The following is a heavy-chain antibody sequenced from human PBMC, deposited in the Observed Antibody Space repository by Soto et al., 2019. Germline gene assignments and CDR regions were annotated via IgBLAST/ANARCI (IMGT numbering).Heavy chain of an antibody. D-gene: IGHD3-3*01. Sequence: PVGSLRLSCAASGFTFSSYAMSWVRQAPGKGLEWVSAISGSGGSTYYADSVKGRSTIPRDNSKNTLYLQMNSLRAEDTAVYYCAKEERFLEWLLDGDYYYGIDVWGQGLKVTVSS. CDR2: ISGSGGST. J-gene: IGHJ6*02. CDR3: AKEERFLEWLLDGDYYYGIDV. V-gene: IGHV3-23*01. CDR1: GFTFSSYA.